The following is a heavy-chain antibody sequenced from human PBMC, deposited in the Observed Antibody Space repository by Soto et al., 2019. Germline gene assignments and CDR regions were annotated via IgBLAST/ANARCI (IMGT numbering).Heavy chain of an antibody. CDR3: AKPDPDDSSVDY. CDR1: GFTFSSYG. Sequence: HPGGSLRLSCAASGFTFSSYGMHWVRQAPGKGLEWVAVISYDGSNKYYADSVKGRFTISRDNSKNTLYLQMNSLRAEDTAVYYCAKPDPDDSSVDYWGQGTLVTVSS. CDR2: ISYDGSNK. J-gene: IGHJ4*02. D-gene: IGHD3-22*01. V-gene: IGHV3-30*18.